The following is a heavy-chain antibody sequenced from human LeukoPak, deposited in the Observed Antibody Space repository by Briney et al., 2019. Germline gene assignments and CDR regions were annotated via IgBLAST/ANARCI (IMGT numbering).Heavy chain of an antibody. D-gene: IGHD3-10*01. Sequence: GGSLRLSCAASGFTFSSYWMHWVRQAPGKGLVWVSRINSDGSSTSYADSVKGRFTISRDNAKNTLYLQMNSLRAEDTAVYYCARDRGVLLWFGELLRAEEQNWFDPWGQGTLVTVSS. J-gene: IGHJ5*02. V-gene: IGHV3-74*01. CDR3: ARDRGVLLWFGELLRAEEQNWFDP. CDR1: GFTFSSYW. CDR2: INSDGSST.